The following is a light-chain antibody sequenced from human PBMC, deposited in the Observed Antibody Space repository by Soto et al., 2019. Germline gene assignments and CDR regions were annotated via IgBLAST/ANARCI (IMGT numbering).Light chain of an antibody. CDR3: SPYAGGNTFYV. CDR1: SSDVGGYNY. Sequence: QSALTQPPSSSGSPGQSVTISCTGTSSDVGGYNYVSWYQQHPGKAPKLMIYEVSKRPSGVPDRFSGSKSGNTASLTVSGLQAEDEADYYCSPYAGGNTFYVFGTGTKATVL. J-gene: IGLJ1*01. V-gene: IGLV2-8*01. CDR2: EVS.